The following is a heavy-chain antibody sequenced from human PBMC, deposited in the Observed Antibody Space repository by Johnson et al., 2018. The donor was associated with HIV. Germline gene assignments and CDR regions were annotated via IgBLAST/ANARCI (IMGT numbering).Heavy chain of an antibody. CDR1: GFTFSSYA. J-gene: IGHJ3*02. CDR3: ARGGPYDSGIIDAFDI. CDR2: TSYDGINK. Sequence: QVQLVESGGVVVQPGRSLRLSCAASGFTFSSYAMHWVRQAPGKGLEWVAVTSYDGINKYYATSVKGRFTISRDNSKNTQYLTMNSLRAEDTSVYYCARGGPYDSGIIDAFDIWGQGTMVTVSS. D-gene: IGHD3-10*01. V-gene: IGHV3-30-3*01.